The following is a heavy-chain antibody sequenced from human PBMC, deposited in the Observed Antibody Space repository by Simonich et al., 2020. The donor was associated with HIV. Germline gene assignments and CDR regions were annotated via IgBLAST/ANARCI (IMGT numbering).Heavy chain of an antibody. CDR3: ARLTAGGLGEYFQH. J-gene: IGHJ1*01. D-gene: IGHD6-13*01. CDR1: GGSFSGYY. Sequence: QVQLQQWGAGLLKPSETLSLTCAVYGGSFSGYYWSWIRQPPGKGLEWIGEINHSGTTNYNPSLNSRVTISVDTSKNQFSLKRSSVTAADTAVYYCARLTAGGLGEYFQHWGQGTLVTVSS. CDR2: INHSGTT. V-gene: IGHV4-34*01.